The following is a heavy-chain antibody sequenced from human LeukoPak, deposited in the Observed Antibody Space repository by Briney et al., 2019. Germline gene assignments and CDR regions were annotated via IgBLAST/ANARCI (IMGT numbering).Heavy chain of an antibody. CDR2: IANDGRDK. CDR1: GFTFSSCA. V-gene: IGHV3-30*18. J-gene: IGHJ4*02. D-gene: IGHD6-25*01. Sequence: GRSLRLSCAASGFTFSSCAMPWVRQAPGKGLEWVAVIANDGRDKHHADSVKGRFTISRDNSENTVYLQMNSLRSEDSGVYYCAKDKSFAAAGYHFDFWGQGALITVSS. CDR3: AKDKSFAAAGYHFDF.